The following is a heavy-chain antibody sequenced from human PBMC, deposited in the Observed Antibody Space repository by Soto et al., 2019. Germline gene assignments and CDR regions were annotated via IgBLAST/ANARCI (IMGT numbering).Heavy chain of an antibody. D-gene: IGHD3-16*01. J-gene: IGHJ4*02. CDR2: INPNSGGT. CDR3: AREFPYYESSDSYFDY. Sequence: ASVKVSCKASGYTFTGYYMHWVRQAPGQGLEWMGWINPNSGGTNYAQKFQGRVTMTRDTSKNQFSLHLNSVTPEDTAVYYCAREFPYYESSDSYFDYWGQGALVTVSS. V-gene: IGHV1-2*02. CDR1: GYTFTGYY.